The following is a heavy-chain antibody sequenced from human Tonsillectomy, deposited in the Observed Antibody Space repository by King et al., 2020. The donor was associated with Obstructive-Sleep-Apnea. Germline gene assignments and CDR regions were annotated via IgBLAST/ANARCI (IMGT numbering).Heavy chain of an antibody. D-gene: IGHD4-23*01. Sequence: VQLVESGGGLVQPGGSLRLSCAASGFTFRSYSMNWVRQAPRKGLEWVSYISSSSTTIYYADSVKGRFTISRDNAKNSPSLQMNSLRAEDTAVYYCARLNDYGGNYFDNWGQGILVTVSS. CDR2: ISSSSTTI. J-gene: IGHJ4*02. CDR1: GFTFRSYS. V-gene: IGHV3-48*04. CDR3: ARLNDYGGNYFDN.